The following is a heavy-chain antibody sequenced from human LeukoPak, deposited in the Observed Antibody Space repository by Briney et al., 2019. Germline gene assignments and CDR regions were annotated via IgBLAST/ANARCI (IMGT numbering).Heavy chain of an antibody. D-gene: IGHD5-12*01. V-gene: IGHV3-30*18. J-gene: IGHJ4*02. Sequence: GGSLRLSCAASGFTFSSYSMHWVRQAPGKGLEWVAVISYDGSNKYYADSVKGRFTISRDNSKNTLYLQMNSLRAEDTAVYYCAELRSDGDYWGQGTLVTVSS. CDR3: AELRSDGDY. CDR1: GFTFSSYS. CDR2: ISYDGSNK.